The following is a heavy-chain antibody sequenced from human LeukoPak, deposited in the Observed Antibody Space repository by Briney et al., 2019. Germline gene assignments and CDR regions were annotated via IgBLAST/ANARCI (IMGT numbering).Heavy chain of an antibody. CDR2: IGSSSDTI. Sequence: GGSLRLSCAASGFTFSSYSMHWVRQAPGKGLEWVSYIGSSSDTIYYADSVKGRFTISRDNAKNSLYLQMNSLRDEDTAVYYCARAMVRGVIPWGQGSLVTVSS. CDR1: GFTFSSYS. J-gene: IGHJ5*02. D-gene: IGHD3-10*01. V-gene: IGHV3-48*02. CDR3: ARAMVRGVIP.